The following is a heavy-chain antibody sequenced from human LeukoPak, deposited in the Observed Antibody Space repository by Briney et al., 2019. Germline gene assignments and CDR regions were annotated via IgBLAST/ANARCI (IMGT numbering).Heavy chain of an antibody. Sequence: SETLSLTCTVSGGSISSYYWSWIRQPPGKGLEWIGYIYYSGSTNYNPSLKSRVTISVDTSKNQFSLKLSSVTAADTAVYYCASHLLWSGELGNWFDPWGQGTLVTVSS. V-gene: IGHV4-59*01. CDR3: ASHLLWSGELGNWFDP. D-gene: IGHD3-10*01. CDR2: IYYSGST. CDR1: GGSISSYY. J-gene: IGHJ5*02.